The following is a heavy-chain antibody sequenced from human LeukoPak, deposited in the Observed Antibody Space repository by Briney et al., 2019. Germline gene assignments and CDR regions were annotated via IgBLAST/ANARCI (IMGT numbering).Heavy chain of an antibody. Sequence: SVRVSCKASGGTFSSYAISWVRQAPGQGLEWMGRIISILGIANYAQKFQGRVTITADKSTSTAYMELSSLRSEDTAVYYCARGPSGVTTPEYFQHWGQGTLVTVSS. V-gene: IGHV1-69*04. CDR3: ARGPSGVTTPEYFQH. CDR1: GGTFSSYA. CDR2: IISILGIA. D-gene: IGHD7-27*01. J-gene: IGHJ1*01.